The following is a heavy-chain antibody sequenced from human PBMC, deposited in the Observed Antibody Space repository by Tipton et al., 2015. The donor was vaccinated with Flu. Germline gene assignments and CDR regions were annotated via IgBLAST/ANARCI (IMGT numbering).Heavy chain of an antibody. Sequence: SLRLSCAASGFAFSSYAMAWVRQVPGKGLEWVSTISGSGGSTVYADSVKGRFTISKDSSKNTLYLQMNGLRAEDTAVYYCAKDGRTTVTFDSWGQGTLVTVSP. V-gene: IGHV3-23*01. CDR3: AKDGRTTVTFDS. J-gene: IGHJ4*02. D-gene: IGHD4-17*01. CDR2: ISGSGGST. CDR1: GFAFSSYA.